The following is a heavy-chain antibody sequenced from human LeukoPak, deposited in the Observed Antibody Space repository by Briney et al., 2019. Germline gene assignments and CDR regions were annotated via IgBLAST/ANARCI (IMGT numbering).Heavy chain of an antibody. CDR2: ISGYNGNT. CDR3: ARDGTPGTTFRFDP. D-gene: IGHD1-1*01. J-gene: IGHJ5*02. CDR1: DYTYTSYG. V-gene: IGHV1-18*01. Sequence: ASVKVSCKASDYTYTSYGISWVRQAPGQGLEWMGRISGYNGNTNYAQKFQARVTMTTDTSTTTAYMELRSLRSDDTAVYYCARDGTPGTTFRFDPWGQGTLVIVSS.